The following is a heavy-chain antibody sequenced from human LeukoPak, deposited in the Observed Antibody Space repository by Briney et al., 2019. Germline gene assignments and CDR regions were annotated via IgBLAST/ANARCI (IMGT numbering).Heavy chain of an antibody. CDR3: ARGARWAFDY. V-gene: IGHV4-39*01. CDR2: IYYSGST. J-gene: IGHJ4*02. CDR1: GGSISSSSYY. D-gene: IGHD3-16*01. Sequence: SETLSLTCTVSGGSISSSSYYWGWIRQPPGKGLEWIGSIYYSGSTYYNPSLKSRVTISVDTSKNQFSLKLSSVTAADTAVYYCARGARWAFDYWGQGTLVTVSS.